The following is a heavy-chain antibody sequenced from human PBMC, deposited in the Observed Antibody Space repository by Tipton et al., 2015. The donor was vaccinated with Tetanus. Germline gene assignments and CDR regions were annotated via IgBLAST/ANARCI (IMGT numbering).Heavy chain of an antibody. J-gene: IGHJ6*02. Sequence: GEALVRGGYYWTWIRHLPGKGLEWIGYIYHTGAAHYNPSLKSRVTLSVDMSKNQFFLKMISMTAADTAVYFCARTPDYYYGMDVWGQGTTVTVSS. V-gene: IGHV4-31*02. CDR2: IYHTGAA. CDR1: GEALVRGGYY. CDR3: ARTPDYYYGMDV.